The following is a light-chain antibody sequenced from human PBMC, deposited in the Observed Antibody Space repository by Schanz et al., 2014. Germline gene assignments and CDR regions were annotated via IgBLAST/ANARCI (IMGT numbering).Light chain of an antibody. Sequence: QSALTQPASVSASPGQSITISCTGTSSDVGGYNYVSWYQQYPGKAPKLIIYDVSNRPSGVSNRFSGSRSGNTASLTISGLQAEDEADYHQKVFGGGTKLTVL. CDR2: DVS. CDR3: KV. J-gene: IGLJ3*02. V-gene: IGLV2-14*01. CDR1: SSDVGGYNY.